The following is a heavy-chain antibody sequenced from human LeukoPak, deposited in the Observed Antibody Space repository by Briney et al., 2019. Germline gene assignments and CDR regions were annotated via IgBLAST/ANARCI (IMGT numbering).Heavy chain of an antibody. J-gene: IGHJ4*02. Sequence: PSETLSLTCTVSGVSVSSGSYYWSWIRQPPGKGLEWIGYIYYSGNTNYNPSLKSRVTMSIDTSNNYFSLKLTSVTAADAAVYYCARAPDYGDSVNRRLNFDFWGQGILVTVSS. CDR2: IYYSGNT. V-gene: IGHV4-61*01. D-gene: IGHD4-17*01. CDR3: ARAPDYGDSVNRRLNFDF. CDR1: GVSVSSGSYY.